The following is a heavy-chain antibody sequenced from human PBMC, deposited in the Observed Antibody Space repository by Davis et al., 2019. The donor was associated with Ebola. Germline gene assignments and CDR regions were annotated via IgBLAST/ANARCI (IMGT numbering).Heavy chain of an antibody. J-gene: IGHJ4*02. Sequence: AASVKVSCKASGYTFTSYAMHWVRQAPGQRLEWMGWINAGIGNTKYSQKFQGRVTITRDTSASTAYMELSSLRSEDTAVYYCARGITMVQGVIGYWGQGTLVTVSS. CDR1: GYTFTSYA. CDR3: ARGITMVQGVIGY. CDR2: INAGIGNT. V-gene: IGHV1-3*01. D-gene: IGHD3-10*01.